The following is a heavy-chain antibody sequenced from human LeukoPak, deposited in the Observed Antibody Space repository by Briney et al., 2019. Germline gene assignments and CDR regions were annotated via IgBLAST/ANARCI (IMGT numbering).Heavy chain of an antibody. D-gene: IGHD2-21*01. CDR1: GGSISSYY. J-gene: IGHJ3*02. V-gene: IGHV4-59*01. CDR2: IYYSGST. Sequence: SETLSLTCTVSGGSISSYYWSWIRQPPGKGLEWIGYIYYSGSTNYNPSLKSRVTISVDTSKNQFSLKLSSVTAADTAVYYCARVRNLFSDAFDIWGQGTMVTVSS. CDR3: ARVRNLFSDAFDI.